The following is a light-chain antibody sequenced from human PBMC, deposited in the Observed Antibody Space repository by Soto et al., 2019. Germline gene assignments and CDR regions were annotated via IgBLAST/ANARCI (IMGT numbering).Light chain of an antibody. J-gene: IGLJ2*01. CDR1: SSDVGSYNV. V-gene: IGLV2-23*02. CDR3: SSYAGGGIVV. CDR2: EVT. Sequence: QSALTQPASVSGSPGQSITISCTGTSSDVGSYNVVSWYQQHPGKAPKLMIYEVTERPSGVSNRFSGSKSGNTASLTISGLQAEDEADYYCSSYAGGGIVVFGGGTKVTVL.